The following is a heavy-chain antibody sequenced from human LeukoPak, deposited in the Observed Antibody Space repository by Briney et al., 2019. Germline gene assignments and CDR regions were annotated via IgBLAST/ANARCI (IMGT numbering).Heavy chain of an antibody. CDR3: ARHLPHGDGDKRGFEY. V-gene: IGHV4-39*01. CDR1: GDSISSSGYS. Sequence: SETLSLTCTVFGDSISSSGYSWGWFRQPPGRGLEWVASIDDSGSTYSSPSLRSRVTISVDTAKSKVSLTLRSVSGSDTAVYFCARHLPHGDGDKRGFEYWGQGTLVTVSS. J-gene: IGHJ4*02. D-gene: IGHD4-23*01. CDR2: IDDSGST.